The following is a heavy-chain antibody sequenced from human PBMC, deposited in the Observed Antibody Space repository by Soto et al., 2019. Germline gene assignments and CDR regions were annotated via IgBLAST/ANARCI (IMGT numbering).Heavy chain of an antibody. J-gene: IGHJ6*02. Sequence: SETLSLTCTVSGGSISSGDYYWIWIRHPPGKGLEWIGYIYYSGSTYYNPSLKSRVTISVDTSKNQFSLKLSSVTAADTAVYYCARDRYCSGGSCKYYYYGMDVWGQGTTVTVSS. V-gene: IGHV4-30-4*01. CDR1: GGSISSGDYY. D-gene: IGHD2-15*01. CDR2: IYYSGST. CDR3: ARDRYCSGGSCKYYYYGMDV.